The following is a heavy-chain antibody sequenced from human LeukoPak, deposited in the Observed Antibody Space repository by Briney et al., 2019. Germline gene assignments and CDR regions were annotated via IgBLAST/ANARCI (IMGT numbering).Heavy chain of an antibody. CDR1: GGSISSSSFY. CDR2: INHSGST. J-gene: IGHJ4*02. Sequence: SETLSLTCTVSGGSISSSSFYWGWIRQPPGKGLEWIGEINHSGSTNYNPSLKSRVTISVDTSKNQFSLKLSSVTAADTAVYYCARRALDYWGQGTLVTVSS. V-gene: IGHV4-39*07. CDR3: ARRALDY.